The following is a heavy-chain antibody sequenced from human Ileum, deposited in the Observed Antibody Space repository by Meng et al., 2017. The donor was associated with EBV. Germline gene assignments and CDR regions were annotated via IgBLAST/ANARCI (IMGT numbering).Heavy chain of an antibody. J-gene: IGHJ4*02. D-gene: IGHD1-26*01. CDR1: GYTFTSYG. CDR2: ISGYNGNT. V-gene: IGHV1-18*01. CDR3: AREADGATFDY. Sequence: QVQLVQSGAEVKKPXXXXKXSGKASGYTFTSYGISWVRQAPGQGLEWMGWISGYNGNTNYAQKLQGRVTMTTDTSTSTAYMELRSLRSDDTAVYYCAREADGATFDYWGQGTLVTVSS.